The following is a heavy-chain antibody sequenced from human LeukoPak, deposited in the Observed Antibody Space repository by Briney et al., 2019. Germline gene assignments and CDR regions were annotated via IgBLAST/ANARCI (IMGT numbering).Heavy chain of an antibody. CDR2: IYRSGDT. J-gene: IGHJ4*02. CDR3: AGAEYYGSSIDY. CDR1: GFIVNKLY. D-gene: IGHD3-16*01. Sequence: EPGGSLRLSCAASGFIVNKLYRNWLRQAPGKGLKWVSIIYRSGDTYYGDSVKGRFTISRDSSKNTLHLQMNSLRVEDTAIYYCAGAEYYGSSIDYWGQGTLVTVSS. V-gene: IGHV3-53*01.